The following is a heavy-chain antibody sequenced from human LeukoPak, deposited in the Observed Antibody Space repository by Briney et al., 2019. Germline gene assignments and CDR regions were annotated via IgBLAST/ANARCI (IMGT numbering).Heavy chain of an antibody. CDR2: ISAYNGDT. V-gene: IGHV1-18*01. CDR1: GYTFTNYG. CDR3: ARDHIASYAFDI. J-gene: IGHJ3*02. D-gene: IGHD3-3*02. Sequence: GASVKVSCKTSGYTFTNYGFSWVRQAPGQGLEWMGWISAYNGDTNYAQKFQGRVTMTTDTSTRTAYMELRSLRSDDTAVYYCARDHIASYAFDIWGQGIMVTVSS.